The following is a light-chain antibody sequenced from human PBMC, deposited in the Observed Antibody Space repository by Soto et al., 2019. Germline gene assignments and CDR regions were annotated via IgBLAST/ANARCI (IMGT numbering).Light chain of an antibody. CDR2: GAS. J-gene: IGKJ5*01. Sequence: EIVLAQSPGTLSLSPVSRSTLSCVASQSVSSSYLAWYQQKPGQAPRLLIYGASSRATGIPDRFSGSGSGTDFTLTISRLEPEDFAVYYCQQYGSSLITFGQGTRLEI. CDR1: QSVSSSY. V-gene: IGKV3-20*01. CDR3: QQYGSSLIT.